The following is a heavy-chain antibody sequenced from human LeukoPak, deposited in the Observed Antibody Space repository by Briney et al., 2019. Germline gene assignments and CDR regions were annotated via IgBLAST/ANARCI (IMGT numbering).Heavy chain of an antibody. Sequence: SVKVSCKASGGTFSNYAVSWVRQAPGQGLEWMGGIIPIFGTANYAQKFQGRVTITTDESTYTAYMELSSLRSEVTAVYHCARGPFYYDSSGYIFDYWGQGTLVTVSS. CDR2: IIPIFGTA. V-gene: IGHV1-69*05. J-gene: IGHJ4*02. CDR3: ARGPFYYDSSGYIFDY. D-gene: IGHD3-22*01. CDR1: GGTFSNYA.